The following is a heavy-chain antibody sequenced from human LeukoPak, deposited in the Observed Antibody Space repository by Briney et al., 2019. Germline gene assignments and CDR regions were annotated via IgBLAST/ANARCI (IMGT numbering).Heavy chain of an antibody. CDR3: ARVGYCSGGSCYSDAFDI. CDR2: IYTSGST. D-gene: IGHD2-15*01. V-gene: IGHV4-4*07. CDR1: GGSISSYY. J-gene: IGHJ3*02. Sequence: PSETLSLTCTVSGGSISSYYWSWIRQPAGKGLEWIGRIYTSGSTNYNPSLKSRVTISVDTSKNQFSLKLSSVTAADTAVYYCARVGYCSGGSCYSDAFDIWGQGTMVTVSS.